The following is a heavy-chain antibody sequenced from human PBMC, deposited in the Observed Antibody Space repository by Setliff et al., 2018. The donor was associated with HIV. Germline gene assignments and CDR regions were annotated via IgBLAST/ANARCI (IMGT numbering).Heavy chain of an antibody. Sequence: KTSETLSLTCAVYGGSFSGYYWNWIRQPPGKGLEWIGEINHSGSTNYNPSLKSRVTMSVDTSKNQFSLKLSSVTAADTAVYYCARGGGYDRSGYYPFDYWGQGTPVTVSS. V-gene: IGHV4-34*01. CDR3: ARGGGYDRSGYYPFDY. J-gene: IGHJ4*02. CDR1: GGSFSGYY. CDR2: INHSGST. D-gene: IGHD3-22*01.